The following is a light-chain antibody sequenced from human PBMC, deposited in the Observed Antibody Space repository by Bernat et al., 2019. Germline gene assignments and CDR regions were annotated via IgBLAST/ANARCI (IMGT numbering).Light chain of an antibody. J-gene: IGLJ1*01. Sequence: QSVLTQPPSASGAPGQTITISCSGSSSNIGSNYVYLYQHLPGTAPKLLIYWNSKRPSGVPDRFSGSKSGTSASLAISGLRSEDEADYYCATWDDSLSVYVFGTGTEVTVL. CDR1: SSNIGSNY. CDR2: WNS. V-gene: IGLV1-47*01. CDR3: ATWDDSLSVYV.